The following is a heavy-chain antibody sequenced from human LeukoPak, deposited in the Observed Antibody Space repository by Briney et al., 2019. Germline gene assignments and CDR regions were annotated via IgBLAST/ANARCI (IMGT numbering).Heavy chain of an antibody. J-gene: IGHJ4*02. CDR2: INHSGST. CDR3: ARLGQWLVRGFDY. Sequence: SETLSLTCAVYGGSFSGYYWSWIRQPPGKGLEWIGEINHSGSTNYNPSLKSRVTISVDTSKNQFSLKLSSVTAADTAVYYCARLGQWLVRGFDYWGQGTLVTVSS. CDR1: GGSFSGYY. V-gene: IGHV4-34*01. D-gene: IGHD6-19*01.